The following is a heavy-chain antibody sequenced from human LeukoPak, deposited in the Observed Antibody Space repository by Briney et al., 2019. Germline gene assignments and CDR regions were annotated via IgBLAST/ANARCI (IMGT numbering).Heavy chain of an antibody. D-gene: IGHD7-27*01. CDR2: IYYSGST. Sequence: SETLSLTCTVSGGSISSSSYYWGWIRQPPGKGLEWIGSIYYSGSTYYNPSLKSRVTISVDTSKNQFSLKLSSVTAADTAVYYCARDGPGVSFYYYYYYMDVWGKGTTVTVSS. J-gene: IGHJ6*03. CDR1: GGSISSSSYY. CDR3: ARDGPGVSFYYYYYYMDV. V-gene: IGHV4-39*02.